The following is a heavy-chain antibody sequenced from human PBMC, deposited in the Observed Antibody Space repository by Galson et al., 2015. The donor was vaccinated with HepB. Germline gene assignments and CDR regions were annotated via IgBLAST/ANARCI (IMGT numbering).Heavy chain of an antibody. Sequence: CAISGDSVSSNHAVWNWIGQSPSRGLEWLGRTYYRSKWIIDYATSVKSRITISPDTSRNQFSLHLSSVTPEDTAVYYCAYGSDVWGQGTAVIVSS. CDR1: GDSVSSNHAV. V-gene: IGHV6-1*01. J-gene: IGHJ6*02. CDR3: AYGSDV. CDR2: TYYRSKWII.